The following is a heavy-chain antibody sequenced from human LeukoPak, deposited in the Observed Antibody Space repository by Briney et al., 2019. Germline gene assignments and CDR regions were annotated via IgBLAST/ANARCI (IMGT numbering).Heavy chain of an antibody. Sequence: GGSLRLSCAASGFTVSLYYMPWVRQAPGKGLEWVVCILYDKNYIYYGDSVKSRFTISKDNSKNTLYLQMSGLRAEDTAAYHGAKAGCGNANCYVNYWGQGALVTVSS. J-gene: IGHJ4*02. CDR3: AKAGCGNANCYVNY. V-gene: IGHV3-30*18. D-gene: IGHD2-2*01. CDR2: ILYDKNYI. CDR1: GFTVSLYY.